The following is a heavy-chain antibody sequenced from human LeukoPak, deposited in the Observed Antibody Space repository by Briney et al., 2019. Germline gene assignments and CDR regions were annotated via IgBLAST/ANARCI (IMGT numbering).Heavy chain of an antibody. D-gene: IGHD3-16*01. J-gene: IGHJ3*02. CDR3: ARALPITFGGVIASAFDI. Sequence: PSETLSLTCAVYGGSFSGYYWSWIRQPPGKGLEWVGEINHSGSTNYNPSLKSRVTISVDTSKNQFSLKLSSVTAADTAVYYCARALPITFGGVIASAFDIWGQGTMVTVSS. V-gene: IGHV4-34*01. CDR1: GGSFSGYY. CDR2: INHSGST.